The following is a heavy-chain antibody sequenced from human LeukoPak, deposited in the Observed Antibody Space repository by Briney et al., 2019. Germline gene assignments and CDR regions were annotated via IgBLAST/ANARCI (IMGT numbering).Heavy chain of an antibody. D-gene: IGHD6-13*01. J-gene: IGHJ6*02. Sequence: GASVKVSCKASGYTFTSYDISWVRQATGQGLEWMGWMSPNSGNTGYAQKFQGRVIMTRNTSISTAYMELSSLRSEDTAVYYCASDCPNSRSWLGCAWGQGTTVIVSS. CDR2: MSPNSGNT. V-gene: IGHV1-8*01. CDR3: ASDCPNSRSWLGCA. CDR1: GYTFTSYD.